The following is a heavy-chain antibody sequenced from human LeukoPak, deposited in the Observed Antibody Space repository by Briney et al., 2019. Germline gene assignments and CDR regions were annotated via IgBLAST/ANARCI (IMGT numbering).Heavy chain of an antibody. Sequence: ASVKVSCKASGYTFTSYYMHWVRQAPGQGLEWMGWISAYNGNTNYAQKLQGRVTMTTDTSTSTAYMELRSLRSDDTAVYYCARGMAYYDSSGFHWGQGTLVTVSS. CDR3: ARGMAYYDSSGFH. CDR2: ISAYNGNT. J-gene: IGHJ4*02. V-gene: IGHV1-18*04. CDR1: GYTFTSYY. D-gene: IGHD3-22*01.